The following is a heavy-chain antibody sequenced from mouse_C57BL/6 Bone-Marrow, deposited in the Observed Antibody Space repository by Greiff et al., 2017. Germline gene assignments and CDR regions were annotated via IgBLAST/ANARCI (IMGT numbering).Heavy chain of an antibody. CDR1: GYAFSSYW. V-gene: IGHV1-80*01. J-gene: IGHJ1*03. D-gene: IGHD1-1*01. CDR3: ASGYYGSSYGWYFDV. Sequence: QVQLQQSGAELVKPGASVKISCKASGYAFSSYWMNWVKQRPGKGLEWIGQIYPGDGDTNYNEKFKGKATLPADKSSSTAYMQLSCLTSEDSAVYFCASGYYGSSYGWYFDVWGTGTTVTVSS. CDR2: IYPGDGDT.